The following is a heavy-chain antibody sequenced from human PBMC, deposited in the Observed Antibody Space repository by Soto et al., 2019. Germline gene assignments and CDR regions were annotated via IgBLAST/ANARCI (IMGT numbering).Heavy chain of an antibody. Sequence: QVQLVQSGAEVKKPGASVKVSCKASGYTFTSYGISWVRQAPGQGLEWMGWISGYNGNTNYGQKLQGRVTMTTDTSTSTAYMELRSLRSDETAVYFCARSGVTTVTTRYFQHWGQGTLVTVSS. J-gene: IGHJ1*01. CDR2: ISGYNGNT. V-gene: IGHV1-18*01. CDR3: ARSGVTTVTTRYFQH. D-gene: IGHD4-17*01. CDR1: GYTFTSYG.